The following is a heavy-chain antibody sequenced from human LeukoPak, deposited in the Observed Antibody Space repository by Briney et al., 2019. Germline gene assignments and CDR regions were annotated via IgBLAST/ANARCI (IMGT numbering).Heavy chain of an antibody. Sequence: PSQTLSLTCTVSGGSISSGGYYWSWIRQPAGKGLEWIGYIYYSGSTNYNPSLKSRVTISVDTSKNQFSLKLSSVTAADTAVYYCARGGAGYFDYWGQGTLVTVSS. V-gene: IGHV4-61*10. D-gene: IGHD3-10*01. CDR3: ARGGAGYFDY. CDR1: GGSISSGGYY. J-gene: IGHJ4*02. CDR2: IYYSGST.